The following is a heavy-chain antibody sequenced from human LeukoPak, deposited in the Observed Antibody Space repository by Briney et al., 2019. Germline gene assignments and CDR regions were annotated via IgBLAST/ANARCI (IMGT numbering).Heavy chain of an antibody. Sequence: GGSLRLSCAASGFTFSSNAVSWVRQAPGKGLEWVSTISGSGGNTYYADSVKGRFTISRDNSKNTLYLQMNGLRAEDTAVYYCAKGARESYYFDYWGQGTLVTVSS. CDR3: AKGARESYYFDY. CDR2: ISGSGGNT. D-gene: IGHD3-10*01. J-gene: IGHJ4*02. V-gene: IGHV3-23*01. CDR1: GFTFSSNA.